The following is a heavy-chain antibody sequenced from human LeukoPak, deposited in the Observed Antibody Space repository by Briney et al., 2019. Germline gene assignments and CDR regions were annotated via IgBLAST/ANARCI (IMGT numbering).Heavy chain of an antibody. CDR3: ARVGVYDFWGGAYYYYYMDV. J-gene: IGHJ6*03. Sequence: GGSLRLSCAASGFTFSSYSMSWVRQAPGKGLEWVSSISSSSSYIYYADSVKGRFTISRDNAKNSLYLQMNSLRAEDTAVYYCARVGVYDFWGGAYYYYYMDVWGKGTTVTVSS. V-gene: IGHV3-21*01. D-gene: IGHD3-3*01. CDR2: ISSSSSYI. CDR1: GFTFSSYS.